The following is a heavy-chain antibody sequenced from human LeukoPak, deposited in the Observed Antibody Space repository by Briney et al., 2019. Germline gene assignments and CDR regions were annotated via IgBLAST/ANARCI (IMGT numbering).Heavy chain of an antibody. CDR3: ARDLPKRGYYSYYVMDV. CDR2: INPNSGGT. V-gene: IGHV1-2*02. CDR1: GYSFTGYC. Sequence: ASVTVSCKASGYSFTGYCLHWVRQAPGQGLEWMGWINPNSGGTNYAQNFQGRVTMTRDTSISTAYMELSSLTSDDTAVYYCARDLPKRGYYSYYVMDVWGQGTTVTVSS. J-gene: IGHJ6*02.